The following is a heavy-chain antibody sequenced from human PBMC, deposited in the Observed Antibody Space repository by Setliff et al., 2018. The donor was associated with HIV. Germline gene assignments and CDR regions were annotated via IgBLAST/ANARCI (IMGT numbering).Heavy chain of an antibody. CDR1: GGSISSDDHY. V-gene: IGHV4-30-4*01. D-gene: IGHD6-25*01. Sequence: SETLSLTCTVSGGSISSDDHYWSWIRQPPGKGLEWIGYIYHTGATYYKSSLESRLTISVDTSKNQFSLKLNPVTAADTAVYFCARMSISASVYFDYWGQGSQVTVS. J-gene: IGHJ4*02. CDR2: IYHTGAT. CDR3: ARMSISASVYFDY.